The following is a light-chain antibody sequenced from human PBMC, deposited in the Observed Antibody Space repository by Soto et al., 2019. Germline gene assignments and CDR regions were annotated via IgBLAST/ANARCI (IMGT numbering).Light chain of an antibody. J-gene: IGLJ3*02. V-gene: IGLV2-8*01. CDR1: SSDVGAYNY. Sequence: QSALTQPPSASGSPGQSVTISCTGTSSDVGAYNYVSWYQQHPGKAPKLMVYEVTKRPSGVPDRFSGYKSDNTASLTVSGLQAEDEADYYCTSYAGSNNWVFGGGTQLTVL. CDR2: EVT. CDR3: TSYAGSNNWV.